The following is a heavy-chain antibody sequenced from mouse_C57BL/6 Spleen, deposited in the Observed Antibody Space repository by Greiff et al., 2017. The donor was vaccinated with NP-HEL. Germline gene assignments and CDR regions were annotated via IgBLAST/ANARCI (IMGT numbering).Heavy chain of an antibody. CDR1: GFTFTDYY. J-gene: IGHJ4*01. CDR3: ASYSSGYAMDY. D-gene: IGHD3-2*02. CDR2: IRNKANGYTT. Sequence: EVKLVESGGGLVQPGGSLSLSCAASGFTFTDYYMSWVRQPPGKALEWLGFIRNKANGYTTESSASVKGRFTISRDNSKSILYLQMNALRAEDSATYYCASYSSGYAMDYWGQGTSVTVSS. V-gene: IGHV7-3*01.